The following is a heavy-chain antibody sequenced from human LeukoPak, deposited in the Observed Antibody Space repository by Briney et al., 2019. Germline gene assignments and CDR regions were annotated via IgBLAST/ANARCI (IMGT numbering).Heavy chain of an antibody. Sequence: GGSLRLSCAASGFTFDDYAMHWVRQAPGKGLEWVSGISWNSGSIGYADSVKGRFTISRDNAKNSLYLQMNSLRAEDTALYYXXXXXXXXXFPPLWFDYWGQGTLVTVSS. D-gene: IGHD3-10*01. V-gene: IGHV3-9*01. CDR2: ISWNSGSI. CDR1: GFTFDDYA. CDR3: XXXXXXXXFPPLWFDY. J-gene: IGHJ4*02.